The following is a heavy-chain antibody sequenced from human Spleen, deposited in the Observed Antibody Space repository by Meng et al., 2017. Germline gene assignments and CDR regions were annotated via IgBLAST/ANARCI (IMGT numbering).Heavy chain of an antibody. Sequence: GESLKISCAASGFTFNNYAMHWVRQAPGKGLEWVTVIAYDGSSEYYADSVKGRFTISRDNSQNTLYLQLNSLRPEDTAVYYCARGEYYSTWYYMGYWGQGTLVTVSS. CDR2: IAYDGSSE. CDR3: ARGEYYSTWYYMGY. J-gene: IGHJ4*02. D-gene: IGHD2-2*02. V-gene: IGHV3-30*04. CDR1: GFTFNNYA.